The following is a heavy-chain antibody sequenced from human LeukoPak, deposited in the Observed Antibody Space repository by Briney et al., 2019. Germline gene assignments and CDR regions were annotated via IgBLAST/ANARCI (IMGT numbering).Heavy chain of an antibody. D-gene: IGHD4-17*01. CDR2: ISDDGRRI. CDR3: AKRPSDYGDYVSYFDY. V-gene: IGHV3-30*18. Sequence: PGGSLRLSCAASGFSFISYGMHWVRQAPGKGLEWVGVISDDGRRIDYADSVKGRFTISRDNSKDTLYLQMNSLRAEDTAVYYCAKRPSDYGDYVSYFDYWGQGTLVTVSS. CDR1: GFSFISYG. J-gene: IGHJ4*02.